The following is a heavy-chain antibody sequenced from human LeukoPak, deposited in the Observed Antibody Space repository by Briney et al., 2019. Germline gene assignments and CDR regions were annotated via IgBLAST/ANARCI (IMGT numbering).Heavy chain of an antibody. D-gene: IGHD3-16*02. CDR1: GGSISSYY. J-gene: IGHJ4*02. CDR2: INHSGST. CDR3: ARGKITYYDYVWGSYRYTGFDY. Sequence: SETLSLTCTVSGGSISSYYWSWIRQPPGKGLEWIGEINHSGSTNYNPSLKSRVTISVDTSKNQFSLKLSSVTAADTAVYYCARGKITYYDYVWGSYRYTGFDYWGQGTLVTVSS. V-gene: IGHV4-34*01.